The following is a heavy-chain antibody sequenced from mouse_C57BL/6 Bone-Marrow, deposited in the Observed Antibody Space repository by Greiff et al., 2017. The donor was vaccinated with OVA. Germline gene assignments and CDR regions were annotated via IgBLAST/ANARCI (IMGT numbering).Heavy chain of an antibody. CDR3: ARNPRYYYGSSYDFDY. V-gene: IGHV1-55*01. J-gene: IGHJ2*01. CDR1: GYTFTSYW. D-gene: IGHD1-1*01. Sequence: VQLQQPGAELVKPGASVKMSCKASGYTFTSYWITWVKQRPGQGLEWIGDIYPGSGSTNYNEKFKSKATLTVDTSSSTAYMQLSSLTSEDSAVDYCARNPRYYYGSSYDFDYWGQGTTLTVSS. CDR2: IYPGSGST.